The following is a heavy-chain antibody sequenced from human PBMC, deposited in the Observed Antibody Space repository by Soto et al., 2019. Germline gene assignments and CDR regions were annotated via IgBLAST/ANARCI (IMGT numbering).Heavy chain of an antibody. V-gene: IGHV4-34*01. CDR1: GGSFSGYY. CDR3: ARRNYFYALDV. J-gene: IGHJ6*02. CDR2: INYSGST. Sequence: ASETLSLTCAVSGGSFSGYYWGWVRQPPGKGLEWVGEINYSGSTNYNPSLKRRVTISVGTSKNQVSLKVTSVTAADTAMYYCARRNYFYALDVWGQGTTVTVSS.